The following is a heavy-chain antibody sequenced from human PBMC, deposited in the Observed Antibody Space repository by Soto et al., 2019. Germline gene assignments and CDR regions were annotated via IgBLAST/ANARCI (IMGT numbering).Heavy chain of an antibody. CDR2: ISTYNGNT. CDR3: ARDPDGDDAFEF. J-gene: IGHJ3*01. Sequence: QVQLVQSGAEVKKPGASVKVSCNASGYTFTRYGISWVRQAPGQVLEWMGWISTYNGNTKYAQKFQGRVTMTTDTSTSTAYMELRSLRSDDTAVYYCARDPDGDDAFEFWGQGTMVTVSS. CDR1: GYTFTRYG. D-gene: IGHD3-10*01. V-gene: IGHV1-18*01.